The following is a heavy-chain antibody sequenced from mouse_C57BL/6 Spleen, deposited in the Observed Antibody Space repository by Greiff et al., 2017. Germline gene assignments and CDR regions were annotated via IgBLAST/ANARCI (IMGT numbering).Heavy chain of an antibody. CDR2: IYPGDGDT. V-gene: IGHV1-82*01. J-gene: IGHJ4*01. CDR3: ARERTSSGYVGAMDY. CDR1: GYAFSSSW. Sequence: QVQLQQSGPELVKPGASVKISCKASGYAFSSSWMNWVKQRPGKGLEWIGRIYPGDGDTNYNGKFKGKATLTADKSSSTAYMQLSSLTSEDSAVYFCARERTSSGYVGAMDYGGQGTSVTVSS. D-gene: IGHD3-2*02.